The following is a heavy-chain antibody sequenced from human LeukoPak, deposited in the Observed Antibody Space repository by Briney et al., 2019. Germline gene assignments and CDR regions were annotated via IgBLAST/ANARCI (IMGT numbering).Heavy chain of an antibody. J-gene: IGHJ5*02. CDR2: TYYRSTWYN. CDR1: GDSVSSNSVT. Sequence: SQTLSLTCAISGDSVSSNSVTWNWVRQSPSRGLEWLGRTYYRSTWYNDYAVSVRGRIAVNPDTSKNQFSLHLNSVTPEDTAVYYCARRLTQYDCFDPWGQGILVTVSS. V-gene: IGHV6-1*01. CDR3: ARRLTQYDCFDP. D-gene: IGHD2-2*01.